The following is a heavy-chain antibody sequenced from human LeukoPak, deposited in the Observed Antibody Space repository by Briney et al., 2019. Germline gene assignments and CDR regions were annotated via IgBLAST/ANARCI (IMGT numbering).Heavy chain of an antibody. CDR1: AFSITSTDYY. Sequence: PSETLSLTCSVSAFSITSTDYYWGWIRQPPGKGLEWIGYIYYSGSTNYNPSLKNRVTISVDTSKNQFSLKLSSVTAADTAVYYCARDLATAATADRAFDIWGQGTMVTVSS. V-gene: IGHV4-61*08. J-gene: IGHJ3*02. CDR3: ARDLATAATADRAFDI. CDR2: IYYSGST. D-gene: IGHD6-13*01.